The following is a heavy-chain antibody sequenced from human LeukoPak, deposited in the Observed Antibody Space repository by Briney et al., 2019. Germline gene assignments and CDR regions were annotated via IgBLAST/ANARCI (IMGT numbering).Heavy chain of an antibody. D-gene: IGHD6-6*01. Sequence: GGSLRLSGAASGFTFSSYAMSWVRQAPGKGLEGVSAISGSGGSTYYADSVKGRFTISRDNAKNSLYLQMNSLRAEDTAVYNCARGSSNIAARNNCFDPWGQGTLVTVSS. CDR2: ISGSGGST. CDR3: ARGSSNIAARNNCFDP. CDR1: GFTFSSYA. V-gene: IGHV3-23*01. J-gene: IGHJ5*02.